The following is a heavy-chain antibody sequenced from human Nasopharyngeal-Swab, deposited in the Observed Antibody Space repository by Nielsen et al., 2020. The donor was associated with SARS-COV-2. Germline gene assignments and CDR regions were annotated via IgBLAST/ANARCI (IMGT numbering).Heavy chain of an antibody. CDR2: TYYRSKWYN. CDR1: GDSVSSNSAA. CDR3: ARDLGKWEPQAGFDY. D-gene: IGHD1-26*01. Sequence: SETLSLPCAISGDSVSSNSAAWNWIRQSPSRGLEWLGRTYYRSKWYNDYAVSVKSRITINPDTSKNQFSLQLNSVTPEDTAVYYCARDLGKWEPQAGFDYWGQGTLVTVSS. J-gene: IGHJ4*02. V-gene: IGHV6-1*01.